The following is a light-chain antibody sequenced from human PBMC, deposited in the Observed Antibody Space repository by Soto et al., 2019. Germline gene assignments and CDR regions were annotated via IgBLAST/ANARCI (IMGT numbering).Light chain of an antibody. CDR3: QVWDSSSDHVV. J-gene: IGLJ2*01. Sequence: SYVLTQPPSVSVAPGKTARITCGGDNIGGKSVHWYQQKPGQAPVLVIYYDTDRPSGIPERFSGSNSGNTATLTISRVEAGDEADYHCQVWDSSSDHVVFGGGTKLTVL. CDR1: NIGGKS. CDR2: YDT. V-gene: IGLV3-21*04.